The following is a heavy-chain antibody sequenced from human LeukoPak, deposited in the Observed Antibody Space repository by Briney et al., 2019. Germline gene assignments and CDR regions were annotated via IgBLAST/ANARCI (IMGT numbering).Heavy chain of an antibody. Sequence: GGTLRLSCAACGFTFSIFSMNWVRHAPGKGLEWISYISSSSTTICYADSVKRRFTSSRDKDKNSLYLPMSSLRTEDTAVYYCASRPSGYCGSTSCYTDWGRGTMVTV. CDR1: GFTFSIFS. CDR2: ISSSSTTI. CDR3: ASRPSGYCGSTSCYTD. J-gene: IGHJ3*01. V-gene: IGHV3-48*01. D-gene: IGHD2-2*02.